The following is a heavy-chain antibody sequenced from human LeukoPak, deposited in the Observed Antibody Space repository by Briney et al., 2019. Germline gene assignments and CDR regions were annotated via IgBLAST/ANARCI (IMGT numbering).Heavy chain of an antibody. CDR3: ARPIRYSSGWYGY. J-gene: IGHJ4*02. CDR2: INPNSGGT. CDR1: GYTFTGYY. D-gene: IGHD6-19*01. Sequence: ASVKVSCKASGYTFTGYYMHWVRQAPGQGLEWMGWINPNSGGTNYAQKFQGRVTMTRDTSISTAYVELSRLRSDDTAVYYCARPIRYSSGWYGYWGRGTLVTVSS. V-gene: IGHV1-2*02.